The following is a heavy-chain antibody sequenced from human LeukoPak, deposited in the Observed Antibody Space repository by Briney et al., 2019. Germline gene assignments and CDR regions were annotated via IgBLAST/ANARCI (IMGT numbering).Heavy chain of an antibody. J-gene: IGHJ6*04. CDR1: GFTFNSYG. V-gene: IGHV3-30*18. CDR3: AKSLGDHYGSGVDYDYHYYGMDV. CDR2: LSYDGTNK. Sequence: GGSLRLSCAASGFTFNSYGMHWVRQTPGKGLEWVALLSYDGTNKYYADSVKGRFTISRDNSKNTVYLQVNSLRAEDTAVYYCAKSLGDHYGSGVDYDYHYYGMDVWGKGTTVTVSS. D-gene: IGHD3-10*01.